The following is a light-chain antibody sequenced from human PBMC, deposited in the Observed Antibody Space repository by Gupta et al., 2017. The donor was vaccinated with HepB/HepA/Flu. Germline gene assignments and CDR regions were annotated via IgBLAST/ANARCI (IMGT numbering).Light chain of an antibody. J-gene: IGLJ3*02. CDR2: DVS. CDR3: RSYAGNSWV. V-gene: IGLV2-11*01. Sequence: SDLTQPRAVSGSPGQSVSISCPGTSSDVGDYNYVSWYQQHPGKAPNLMSYDVSKRPTAVPALFSGSKSGTTVSLTISGVQAEDEGYYYCRSYAGNSWVFGGGTKLTVL. CDR1: SSDVGDYNY.